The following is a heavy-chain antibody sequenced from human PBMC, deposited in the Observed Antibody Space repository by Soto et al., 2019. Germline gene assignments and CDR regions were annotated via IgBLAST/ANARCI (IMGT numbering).Heavy chain of an antibody. Sequence: SVKVSCKASGGTFSSYTISWVRQAPGQGLEWMGGIIPIFGTANYAQKFQGRVTITADESTSTAYMELSSLRSEDTAVYYCARADWGDTAMVPYYYYGMDVWGQGTTVTVSS. CDR3: ARADWGDTAMVPYYYYGMDV. CDR2: IIPIFGTA. V-gene: IGHV1-69*13. D-gene: IGHD5-18*01. CDR1: GGTFSSYT. J-gene: IGHJ6*02.